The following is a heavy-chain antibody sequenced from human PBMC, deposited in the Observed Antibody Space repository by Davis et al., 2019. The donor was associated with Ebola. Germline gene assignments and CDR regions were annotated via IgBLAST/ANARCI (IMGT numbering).Heavy chain of an antibody. CDR3: AKDISTGTSSFDY. D-gene: IGHD1-7*01. J-gene: IGHJ4*02. V-gene: IGHV3-9*01. CDR1: GFTFDDYA. CDR2: ISWNSGSI. Sequence: PGGSLRLSCAASGFTFDDYAMHWVRQAPGKGLEWVSGISWNSGSIGYADSVKGRFTISRDNAKNSLYLQMNSLRAEDTALYYCAKDISTGTSSFDYWGQGTLVTVSS.